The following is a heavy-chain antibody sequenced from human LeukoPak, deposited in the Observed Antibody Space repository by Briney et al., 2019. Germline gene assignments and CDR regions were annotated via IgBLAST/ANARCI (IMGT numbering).Heavy chain of an antibody. J-gene: IGHJ5*02. Sequence: GGSLRLSCAASGFTFSSYAMSWVRQAPGKGLEWVSAISGSGGSTYYADSVKGRFTISRDNSKNTLYLQMNSLRAEDTAVYYCAKGTYGIVVVPAAQGLGSWFYPWGQGTLVTVSS. D-gene: IGHD2-2*01. CDR1: GFTFSSYA. CDR2: ISGSGGST. CDR3: AKGTYGIVVVPAAQGLGSWFYP. V-gene: IGHV3-23*01.